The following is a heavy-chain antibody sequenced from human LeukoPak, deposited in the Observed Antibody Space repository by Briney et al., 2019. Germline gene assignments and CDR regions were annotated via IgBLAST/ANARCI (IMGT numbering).Heavy chain of an antibody. Sequence: GASVKVSCKASGYTFTSYYMHWVRRAPGQGLEWMGIINPSGGSTSYAQKFQGRVTMTRDTSTSTVYMELSSLRSEDTAVYYCARNVKTVLGYYDSSGYYYFDYWGQGTLVTVSS. CDR3: ARNVKTVLGYYDSSGYYYFDY. D-gene: IGHD3-22*01. V-gene: IGHV1-46*01. CDR2: INPSGGST. CDR1: GYTFTSYY. J-gene: IGHJ4*02.